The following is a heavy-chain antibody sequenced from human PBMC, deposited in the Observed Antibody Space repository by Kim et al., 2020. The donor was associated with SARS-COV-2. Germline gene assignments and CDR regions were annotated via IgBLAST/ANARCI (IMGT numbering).Heavy chain of an antibody. CDR2: IYHSGST. V-gene: IGHV4-4*02. Sequence: SETLSLTCAVSGGSISSSNWWSWVRQPPGKGLEWIGEIYHSGSTNYNPSLKSRVTISVDKSKNQFSLKLSSVTAADTAVYYCARGSRAAAGKGQFQHWGQGTLVTVSS. CDR3: ARGSRAAAGKGQFQH. J-gene: IGHJ1*01. D-gene: IGHD6-13*01. CDR1: GGSISSSNW.